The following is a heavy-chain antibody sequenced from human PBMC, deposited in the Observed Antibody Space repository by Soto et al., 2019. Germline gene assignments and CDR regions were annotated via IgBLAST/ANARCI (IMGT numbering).Heavy chain of an antibody. CDR3: ASGYFDWLVFAF. CDR1: GCRVSGYA. Sequence: SWRVASGTAGCRVSGYAMHWVRQAPGKRLEWMGWINAGNGNTKYSQKFQGRVTITRDTSASTAYRELSSLRSEDTVLYYGASGYFDWLVFAFLGKGTLVPVS. V-gene: IGHV1-3*01. CDR2: INAGNGNT. D-gene: IGHD3-9*01. J-gene: IGHJ4*02.